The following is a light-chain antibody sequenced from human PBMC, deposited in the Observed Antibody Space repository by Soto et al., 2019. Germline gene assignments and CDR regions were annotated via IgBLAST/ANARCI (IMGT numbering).Light chain of an antibody. Sequence: QSVLTQPPSVSGAPGQRVTISCTGSSSNIGAGYDVHWYQQLPGTAPKLLIYGNSNRPSGVPDRLSGSKSGTSASLAITVLQAEDEADYYCQSYDSSLSGSLFGGGTKLTVL. V-gene: IGLV1-40*01. CDR2: GNS. CDR3: QSYDSSLSGSL. J-gene: IGLJ2*01. CDR1: SSNIGAGYD.